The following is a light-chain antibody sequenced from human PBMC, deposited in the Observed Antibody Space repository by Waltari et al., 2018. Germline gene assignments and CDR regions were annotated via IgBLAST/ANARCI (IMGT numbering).Light chain of an antibody. CDR2: ATS. Sequence: VIWMTQSPPLLSASTVDRVTITCRVSQDISGSLAWYQQKPGKAPDLLIFATSTLQRGVPSRFSGGGSGTDFTLTITYLQSEDFATYFCQQYYTFPYTFGQGTKLEI. CDR3: QQYYTFPYT. V-gene: IGKV1D-8*01. J-gene: IGKJ2*01. CDR1: QDISGS.